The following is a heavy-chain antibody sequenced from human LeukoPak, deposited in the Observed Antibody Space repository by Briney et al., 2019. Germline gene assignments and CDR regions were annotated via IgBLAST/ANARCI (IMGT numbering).Heavy chain of an antibody. CDR1: VGSISSYY. Sequence: SETLSLTCTVSVGSISSYYWSWIRQPPGKGLEWIGYIYYSGSTNYNPSLKSRVTISVDTSKNQFSLKLSSVTAADTAVYYCASAYYYDSSGPDWYFDLWGRGTLVTVSS. CDR3: ASAYYYDSSGPDWYFDL. J-gene: IGHJ2*01. V-gene: IGHV4-59*01. CDR2: IYYSGST. D-gene: IGHD3-22*01.